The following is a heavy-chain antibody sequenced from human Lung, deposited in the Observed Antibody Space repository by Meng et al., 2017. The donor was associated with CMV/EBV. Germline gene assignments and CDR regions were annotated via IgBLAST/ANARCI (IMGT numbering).Heavy chain of an antibody. D-gene: IGHD5-18*01. Sequence: QVPLQESGPGLVKPSQTLALPCTVSGGSISSGDYYWSWIRQPPGKGLEWIGYIYYSGSTYYNPSLKSRVTISVDTSKNQFSLKLSSVTAADTAVYYCARALDTAMVTFDYWGQGTLVTVSS. CDR3: ARALDTAMVTFDY. CDR2: IYYSGST. V-gene: IGHV4-30-4*08. J-gene: IGHJ4*02. CDR1: GGSISSGDYY.